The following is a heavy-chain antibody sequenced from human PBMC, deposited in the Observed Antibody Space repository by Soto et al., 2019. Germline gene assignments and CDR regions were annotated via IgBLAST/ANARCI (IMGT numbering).Heavy chain of an antibody. CDR3: ARSGRVPTSPFDY. Sequence: EVPLVESGGGLVQPGGSLRLSCAASGFSFSSYWMHWVRQAPGKGLVWVSRINSDGSSTTYADSVKGRFTISRDNAKNTLYLQMNSLRAEDTAAYYCARSGRVPTSPFDYWGQGTLVTVSS. V-gene: IGHV3-74*01. CDR1: GFSFSSYW. CDR2: INSDGSST. D-gene: IGHD5-12*01. J-gene: IGHJ4*02.